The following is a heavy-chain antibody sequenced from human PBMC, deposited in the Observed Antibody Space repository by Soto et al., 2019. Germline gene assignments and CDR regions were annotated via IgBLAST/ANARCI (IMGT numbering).Heavy chain of an antibody. Sequence: EVHRVETGGGLIQPGGSLRLSCAASGLSVSSSDMSWVRQASGKGLEWVSVIYSGGSTHDADSVKGGFTISRDNTKNTVNLQMHSLRVDDTAVYFCSTSSRNEYHFAMDAWGQGTTVIGSS. V-gene: IGHV3-53*02. CDR2: IYSGGST. CDR1: GLSVSSSD. CDR3: STSSRNEYHFAMDA. D-gene: IGHD6-6*01. J-gene: IGHJ6*02.